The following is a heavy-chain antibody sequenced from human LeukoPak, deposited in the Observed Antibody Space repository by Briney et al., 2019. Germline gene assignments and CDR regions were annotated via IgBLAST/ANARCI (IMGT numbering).Heavy chain of an antibody. D-gene: IGHD1-26*01. J-gene: IGHJ4*02. CDR3: SRRKASGSYPGYFDY. V-gene: IGHV4-39*01. CDR2: IYYSGST. Sequence: SETLSLTCTVSGGSISSSRYYWGWIRQPPGKGLEWIGSIYYSGSTYYNPSLKSRVTISVDTSKNQFSLKLSSVTAADTAVYYCSRRKASGSYPGYFDYWGQGTLVTVSS. CDR1: GGSISSSRYY.